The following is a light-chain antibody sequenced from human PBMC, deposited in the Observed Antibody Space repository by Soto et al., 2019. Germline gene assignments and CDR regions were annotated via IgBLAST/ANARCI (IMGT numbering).Light chain of an antibody. CDR2: LAS. Sequence: EIVLTQSPATLSSFPGDRVTLSCRASQAVNTRLAWYQHKPGQAPSLLIYLASNRAAGVPARFSGSGSGTYFTLTISDVEPEDFAVYYCHQRQSGPRTFGQGTKVDI. CDR1: QAVNTR. J-gene: IGKJ1*01. CDR3: HQRQSGPRT. V-gene: IGKV3-11*01.